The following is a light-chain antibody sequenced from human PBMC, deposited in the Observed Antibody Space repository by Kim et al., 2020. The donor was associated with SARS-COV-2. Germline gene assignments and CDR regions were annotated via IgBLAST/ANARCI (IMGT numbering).Light chain of an antibody. CDR2: QDS. Sequence: LSPGLTASVSCSGDKLGYKHACLHQQQPCQSPVLVIYQDSKLPSGIPQRFSGSNSGNAATLTIVVTQAMDEADYYCQAWDSTTLVFGGGTQLTVL. CDR3: QAWDSTTLV. V-gene: IGLV3-1*01. J-gene: IGLJ2*01. CDR1: KLGYKH.